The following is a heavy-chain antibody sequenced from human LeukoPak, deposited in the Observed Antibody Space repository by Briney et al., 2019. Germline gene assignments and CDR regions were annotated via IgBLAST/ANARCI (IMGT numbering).Heavy chain of an antibody. V-gene: IGHV3-48*04. CDR1: GFTFSSDS. Sequence: GGSLRLSCAASGFTFSSDSMNWVRQAPGKGLEWVSYISSSSSTIYYADSVKGRFTISRDNAKNSLYLQMNSLSAEDTAVYYCARWGRVRGANNYYYYGMDVWGQGTTVTVSS. J-gene: IGHJ6*02. CDR2: ISSSSSTI. CDR3: ARWGRVRGANNYYYYGMDV. D-gene: IGHD3-10*01.